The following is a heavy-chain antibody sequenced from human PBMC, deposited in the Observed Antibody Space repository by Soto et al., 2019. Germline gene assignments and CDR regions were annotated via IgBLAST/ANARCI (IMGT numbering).Heavy chain of an antibody. V-gene: IGHV4-31*03. CDR1: GGSISSGGYY. J-gene: IGHJ5*02. CDR3: ARIPYYDFWSGPDIGFDP. D-gene: IGHD3-3*01. Sequence: QVQLQESGPGLVKPSQTLSLTCTVSGGSISSGGYYWSWIRQHPGKGLEWIGYIYYSGSTNYNPSLKSRVTISVDTSKNQFSLKLSSVTAADTAVYYCARIPYYDFWSGPDIGFDPWGQGTLVTVSS. CDR2: IYYSGST.